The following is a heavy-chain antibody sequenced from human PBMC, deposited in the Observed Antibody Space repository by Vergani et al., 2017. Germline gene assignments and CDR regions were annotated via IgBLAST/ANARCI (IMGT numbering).Heavy chain of an antibody. J-gene: IGHJ4*02. V-gene: IGHV4-30-4*08. Sequence: QVQLQESGPGLVKPSQTLSLTCTVSGGSISSGDYYWSWIRQPPGKGLEWIGYIYYSGSTYYNPSLKSRVTISVDTSKNQFSLKLSAVTAADTAVYYCARGWYCSSTSCHPWGHWGQGTLVTVSS. D-gene: IGHD2-2*01. CDR1: GGSISSGDYY. CDR3: ARGWYCSSTSCHPWGH. CDR2: IYYSGST.